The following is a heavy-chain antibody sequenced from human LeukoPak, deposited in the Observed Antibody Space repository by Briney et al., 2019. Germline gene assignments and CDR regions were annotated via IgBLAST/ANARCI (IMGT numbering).Heavy chain of an antibody. J-gene: IGHJ3*02. CDR3: ARRWYEALDI. V-gene: IGHV5-51*01. CDR1: GYSFTSHW. CDR2: IYPGDSET. Sequence: GDSVKLPCKCSGYSFTSHWIAWVPQMPGKALEWMGIIYPGDSETRYSPSFRGQVTISADKSISTAYLQWSSLKASDTAMYYCARRWYEALDIWVQGTMVTVSS. D-gene: IGHD6-13*01.